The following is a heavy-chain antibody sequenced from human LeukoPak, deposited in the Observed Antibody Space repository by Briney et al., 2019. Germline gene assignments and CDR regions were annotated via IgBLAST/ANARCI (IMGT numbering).Heavy chain of an antibody. J-gene: IGHJ3*02. CDR3: ARVTGDRRGHVFDI. V-gene: IGHV1-2*02. CDR2: INPNSGGT. CDR1: GYTFTGYY. Sequence: GASVKVSCKASGYTFTGYYMHWVRQAPGQGLEWVGWINPNSGGTNYAQKFQGRVTMTRDTSSSTAYMELSRLRSDDTAVYYCARVTGDRRGHVFDIWGQGTMVTVSS. D-gene: IGHD7-27*01.